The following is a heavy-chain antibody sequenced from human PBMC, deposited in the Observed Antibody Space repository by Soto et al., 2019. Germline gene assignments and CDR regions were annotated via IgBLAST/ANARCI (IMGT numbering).Heavy chain of an antibody. V-gene: IGHV3-23*01. D-gene: IGHD3-10*01. CDR1: GFTFTSYA. CDR3: AKEGRLTRGVIFDY. J-gene: IGHJ4*02. CDR2: IIDSGSST. Sequence: GGSLRLSCAASGFTFTSYAMSWVRQAPGKGLEWVSSIIDSGSSTFYADSVKGRFTISRDNPMNTLFLQMNSLRPEDTAIYYCAKEGRLTRGVIFDYWGQGSLVTVSS.